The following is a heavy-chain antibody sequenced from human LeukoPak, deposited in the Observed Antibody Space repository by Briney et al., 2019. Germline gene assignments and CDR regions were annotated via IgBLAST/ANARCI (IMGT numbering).Heavy chain of an antibody. Sequence: GGSLRLSCAASGFPFDDYTMHWVRQAPGKGLEWVSFISWDGGSTYYADSVKGRFTISRDNSKNSLYLQMNSLRTEDTALYYCAKDIAPLYSSSWFFDYWGQGTLVTVSS. CDR1: GFPFDDYT. D-gene: IGHD6-13*01. J-gene: IGHJ4*02. CDR2: ISWDGGST. CDR3: AKDIAPLYSSSWFFDY. V-gene: IGHV3-43*01.